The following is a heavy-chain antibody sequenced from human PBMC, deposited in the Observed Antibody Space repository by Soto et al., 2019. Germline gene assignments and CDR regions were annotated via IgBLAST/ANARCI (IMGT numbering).Heavy chain of an antibody. CDR1: GGTFSSYA. Sequence: SVKVSCKASGGTFSSYAISWVRQAPGQGLEWMGGIIPIFGTANYAQKFQGRVTITADESTSTAYMELSSLRSEDTAVYYCARGGPDLATIGSFDYWGQGTLVTVSS. CDR3: ARGGPDLATIGSFDY. CDR2: IIPIFGTA. J-gene: IGHJ4*02. V-gene: IGHV1-69*13. D-gene: IGHD3-16*01.